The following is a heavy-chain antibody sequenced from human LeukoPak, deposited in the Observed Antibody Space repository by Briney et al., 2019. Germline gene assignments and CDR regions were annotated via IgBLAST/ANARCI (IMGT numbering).Heavy chain of an antibody. Sequence: GFTFSSXXMSWVRQXPGXGXXGVAAIMGSGCRTYYADSAKGRFTISRDNSKNTLYLQMNSLRAEDTAVYYCAKGAHYYDSSGYPYWGQGTLVTVSS. CDR1: GFTFSSXX. J-gene: IGHJ4*02. D-gene: IGHD3-22*01. CDR2: IMGSGCRT. CDR3: AKGAHYYDSSGYPY. V-gene: IGHV3-23*01.